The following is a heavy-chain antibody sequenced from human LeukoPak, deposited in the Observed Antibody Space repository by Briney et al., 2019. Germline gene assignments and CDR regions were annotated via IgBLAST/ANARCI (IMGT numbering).Heavy chain of an antibody. CDR1: GYSFTRCW. CDR2: IYPGDSDT. J-gene: IGHJ3*02. D-gene: IGHD3-22*01. CDR3: ARQRSTAYYDSSGLPYDAFDI. Sequence: GESLKISCKGSGYSFTRCWIGWVRQMPGKGLEGMGIIYPGDSDTRYSPSFQGQVTISADKSISTAYLQWSSLKASDTAMYYCARQRSTAYYDSSGLPYDAFDIWGQGTMVTVSS. V-gene: IGHV5-51*01.